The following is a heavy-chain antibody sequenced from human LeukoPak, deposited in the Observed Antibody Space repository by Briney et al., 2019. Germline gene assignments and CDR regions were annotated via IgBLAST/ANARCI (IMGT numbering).Heavy chain of an antibody. CDR3: AKDRGSYADAFDI. D-gene: IGHD1-26*01. Sequence: GRSLRLSCAASGFTFDYYAMLWVRQAPGKGVEGVSGISWNSGSIGYADSVKGRFTISRDNAKHSLYLQMNSLRAEDMALYYCAKDRGSYADAFDIWGQGTMVTVSS. CDR1: GFTFDYYA. J-gene: IGHJ3*02. CDR2: ISWNSGSI. V-gene: IGHV3-9*03.